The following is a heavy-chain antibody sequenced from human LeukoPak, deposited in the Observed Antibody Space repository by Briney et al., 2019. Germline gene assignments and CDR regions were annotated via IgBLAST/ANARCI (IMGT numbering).Heavy chain of an antibody. D-gene: IGHD1-26*01. CDR2: ISSSGNTI. V-gene: IGHV3-48*04. CDR1: GFSFTDYP. CDR3: ARSGGSYINS. Sequence: AGGSLRLSCATSGFSFTDYPMNWVRQAPGRGLEWVSYISSSGNTIYYADSVKGRFTISRDNAKNSLFLQMNSLRAEDTAVYYCARSGGSYINSWGQGTLVTVSS. J-gene: IGHJ4*02.